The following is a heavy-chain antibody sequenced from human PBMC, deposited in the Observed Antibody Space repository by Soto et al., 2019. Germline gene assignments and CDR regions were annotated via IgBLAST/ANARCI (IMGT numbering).Heavy chain of an antibody. Sequence: GESLKISCNGSGYSFTSYWISWVRQMPGKGLEWMGRIDPSDSYTNYSPSFRGHVTISADKSISTAYLQWSGLKASDTAMYYCARLDGSSRVPYGMDVWGQGTTVTVS. CDR2: IDPSDSYT. CDR3: ARLDGSSRVPYGMDV. D-gene: IGHD6-13*01. V-gene: IGHV5-10-1*01. J-gene: IGHJ6*02. CDR1: GYSFTSYW.